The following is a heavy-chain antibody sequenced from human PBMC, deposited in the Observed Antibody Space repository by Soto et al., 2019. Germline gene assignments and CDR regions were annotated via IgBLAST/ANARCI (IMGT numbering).Heavy chain of an antibody. CDR1: GDTFTSYD. Sequence: GVSVKVCCKASGDTFTSYDMNWVRQAPGQGLEWMGWINPDNGNTRYAQKFQGRVTITRDTSASTAYMELSSLRSEDAAVYYCARATSSAHYSNYPFAYWGQGTLVTVSS. V-gene: IGHV1-3*01. CDR3: ARATSSAHYSNYPFAY. J-gene: IGHJ4*02. CDR2: INPDNGNT. D-gene: IGHD4-4*01.